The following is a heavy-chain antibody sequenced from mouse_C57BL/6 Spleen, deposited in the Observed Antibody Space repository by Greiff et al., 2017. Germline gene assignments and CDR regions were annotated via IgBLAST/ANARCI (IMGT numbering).Heavy chain of an antibody. CDR2: INPSSGYT. Sequence: QVHVKQSGAELARPGASVKMSCKASGYTFTSYTMHWVKQRPGQGLEWIGYINPSSGYTNYNQKFKDKATLTADKSSCTAYMQLSSLTSEDSAVYYCARDYYGSSYDAMDYWGQGTSVTVSS. CDR3: ARDYYGSSYDAMDY. V-gene: IGHV1-4*01. CDR1: GYTFTSYT. J-gene: IGHJ4*01. D-gene: IGHD1-1*01.